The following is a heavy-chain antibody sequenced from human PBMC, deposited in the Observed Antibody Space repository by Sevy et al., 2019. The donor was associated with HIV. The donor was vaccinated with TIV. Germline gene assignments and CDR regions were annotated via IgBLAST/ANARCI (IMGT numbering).Heavy chain of an antibody. CDR3: ARGERTHGSGSYYYYYYYYYMDV. Sequence: SETLSLTCTVSGGSISSYYWSWIRQPPGKGLEWIGYIYYSGSTNYNPSLKSRVTISVDTSKNQFSLKLSSVTAADTAVYYCARGERTHGSGSYYYYYYYYYMDVWGKGTTVTVSS. CDR2: IYYSGST. CDR1: GGSISSYY. V-gene: IGHV4-59*01. D-gene: IGHD3-10*01. J-gene: IGHJ6*03.